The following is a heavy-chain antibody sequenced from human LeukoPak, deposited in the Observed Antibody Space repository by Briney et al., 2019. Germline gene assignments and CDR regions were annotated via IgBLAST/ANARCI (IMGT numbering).Heavy chain of an antibody. J-gene: IGHJ5*02. CDR1: GGSISSYY. CDR3: ARHRPYCSGGSCYSEACFDP. Sequence: SETLSLTCTVSGGSISSYYWSWIRQPPGKGLEWIGYIYYSGSTNYNPSLKSRVTISVDTSKNQFSLKLSSVTAADTAVYYCARHRPYCSGGSCYSEACFDPWGQGTLVNVSS. CDR2: IYYSGST. V-gene: IGHV4-59*08. D-gene: IGHD2-15*01.